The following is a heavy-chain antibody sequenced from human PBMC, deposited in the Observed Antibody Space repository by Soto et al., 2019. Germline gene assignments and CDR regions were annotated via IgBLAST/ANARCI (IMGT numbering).Heavy chain of an antibody. CDR2: IYYSGST. D-gene: IGHD3-10*01. J-gene: IGHJ4*02. Sequence: SETLSLTCTVSGGSISPYYWSWIRQPPGKGLEWIGNIYYSGSTYYNPSFKSRVTISIDTSKNQFSLKLSSVTAADTAVYYCASRKSSPYFDYWGQGTLVTVSS. CDR3: ASRKSSPYFDY. CDR1: GGSISPYY. V-gene: IGHV4-30-4*08.